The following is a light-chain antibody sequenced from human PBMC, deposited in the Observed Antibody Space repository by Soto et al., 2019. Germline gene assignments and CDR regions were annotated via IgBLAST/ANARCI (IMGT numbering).Light chain of an antibody. J-gene: IGLJ1*01. CDR1: SSDVGTYNY. CDR3: SSYTGSSTLYV. CDR2: EVT. V-gene: IGLV2-14*01. Sequence: QSVLTQPASVSGSPGQSITISCTGTSSDVGTYNYVSWYQQHPGKAPNVMIYEVTYRPSGVSNRFSGSKSGNTASLTISGLQAEDEAEYYCSSYTGSSTLYVFGTGTKVTVL.